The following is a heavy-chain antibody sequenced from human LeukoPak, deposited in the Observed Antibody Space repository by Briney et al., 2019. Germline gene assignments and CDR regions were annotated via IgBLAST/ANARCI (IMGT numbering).Heavy chain of an antibody. D-gene: IGHD3-16*01. J-gene: IGHJ4*02. Sequence: SETLSLTCTVSGDSFSDHYWSWIRQPPGKGLEWIGYIFYGGGTNYNPSLQSRVTISIDTSRYRFSLRLSSVTAADTAVYYCARDARFGWDYFDSWGQGTLVIVSS. CDR1: GDSFSDHY. V-gene: IGHV4-59*11. CDR3: ARDARFGWDYFDS. CDR2: IFYGGGT.